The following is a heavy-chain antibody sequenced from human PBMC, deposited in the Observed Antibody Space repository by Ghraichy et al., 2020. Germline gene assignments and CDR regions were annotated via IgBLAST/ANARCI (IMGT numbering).Heavy chain of an antibody. V-gene: IGHV3-23*01. J-gene: IGHJ3*02. D-gene: IGHD1-26*01. CDR1: GFTFSSYA. CDR2: ISGSGGST. Sequence: GGSLRLSCAASGFTFSSYAMSWVRQAPGKGLEWVSSISGSGGSTYYADSVKGRFTISRDNSKNTLYLQMNSLRAEDTAVYYCAKDIPYVSILYYGRDAFDIWGQGTMVTVSS. CDR3: AKDIPYVSILYYGRDAFDI.